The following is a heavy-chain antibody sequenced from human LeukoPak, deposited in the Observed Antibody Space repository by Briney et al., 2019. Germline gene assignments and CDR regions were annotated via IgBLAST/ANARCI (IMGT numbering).Heavy chain of an antibody. Sequence: KSSETLSLTCTVSGGSISSSSYYWGWIRQPPGKGLEWIGSIYYSGSTYYNPSLKSRVTISVDTSKNQFSLKLSSVTAADTAVYYCARKERVVVPAANDYWAREPWSPSPQ. CDR2: IYYSGST. D-gene: IGHD2-2*01. CDR3: ARKERVVVPAANDY. V-gene: IGHV4-39*01. J-gene: IGHJ4*02. CDR1: GGSISSSSYY.